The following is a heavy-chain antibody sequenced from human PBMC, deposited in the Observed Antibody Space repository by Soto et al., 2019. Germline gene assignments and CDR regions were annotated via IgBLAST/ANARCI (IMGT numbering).Heavy chain of an antibody. V-gene: IGHV1-18*01. CDR1: DYTFTSYG. D-gene: IGHD1-26*01. J-gene: IGHJ4*02. Sequence: QVQLVQSGAEVKKPGAAVKVSCKASDYTFTSYGISWVRQAPGQGLEWMGWISPYNGNTIYAQKLQGRVTMTTDTSTSTAYMELRSLRSXXXXXYYCARGISGATGEXGYWGQGTLVXVSS. CDR2: ISPYNGNT. CDR3: ARGISGATGEXGY.